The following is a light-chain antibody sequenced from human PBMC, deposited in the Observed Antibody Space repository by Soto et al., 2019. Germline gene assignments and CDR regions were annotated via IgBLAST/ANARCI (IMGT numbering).Light chain of an antibody. CDR2: NTD. CDR1: SGSVSTTYY. J-gene: IGLJ3*02. Sequence: QTVVTQEPSFSVAPGRTVTFTCGLSSGSVSTTYYPSWYQQTPGQAPRTLIYNTDIRSSGVPDRFSGSILGNTAALTITGAQADDESHYYCALYMGSGIWVFGGGTKLTVL. V-gene: IGLV8-61*01. CDR3: ALYMGSGIWV.